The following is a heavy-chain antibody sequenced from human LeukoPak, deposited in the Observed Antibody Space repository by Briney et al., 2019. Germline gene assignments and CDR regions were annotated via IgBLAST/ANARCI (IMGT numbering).Heavy chain of an antibody. CDR2: IKQDGSEK. D-gene: IGHD3-9*01. V-gene: IGHV3-7*01. Sequence: GGSLRLSCAASGFTFSSYWMSWVRQAPGKGLEWVANIKQDGSEKYYVDSVKGRFTISRDNAKNSLYLQMNSLRAEDTAVYYCARIDSNPAYDILTGYYRYWGQGTLVTVSS. J-gene: IGHJ4*02. CDR1: GFTFSSYW. CDR3: ARIDSNPAYDILTGYYRY.